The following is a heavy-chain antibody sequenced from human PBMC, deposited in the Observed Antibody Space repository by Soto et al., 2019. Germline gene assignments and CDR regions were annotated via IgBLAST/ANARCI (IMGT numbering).Heavy chain of an antibody. Sequence: GESLKISCKGSGYSFTSYWIGWVRQMPGKGLEWMGIIYPGDSDTRYSPSFQGQVTISADKSISTAYLQWSSLKASDTAMYYCARRSSSSSRYYYYMDVWGKGTTVTVSS. CDR2: IYPGDSDT. CDR3: ARRSSSSSRYYYYMDV. CDR1: GYSFTSYW. D-gene: IGHD6-6*01. V-gene: IGHV5-51*01. J-gene: IGHJ6*03.